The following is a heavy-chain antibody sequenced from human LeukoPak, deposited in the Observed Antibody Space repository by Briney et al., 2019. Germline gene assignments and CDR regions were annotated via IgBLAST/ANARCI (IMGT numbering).Heavy chain of an antibody. J-gene: IGHJ3*02. CDR2: IATSSDYI. CDR3: ARGRSITILRGVAISDGFDI. Sequence: SGGSLRLSCVGSGFIFSRYSMNWVRQAPGKGLEWVSSIATSSDYIYYAGSLKGRFTISRDNAKNSLYLHMNSLRPDDTAVYYCARGRSITILRGVAISDGFDIWGQGTKVTVS. CDR1: GFIFSRYS. D-gene: IGHD3-10*01. V-gene: IGHV3-21*06.